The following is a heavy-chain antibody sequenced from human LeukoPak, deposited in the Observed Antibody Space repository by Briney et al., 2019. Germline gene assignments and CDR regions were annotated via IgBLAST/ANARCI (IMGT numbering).Heavy chain of an antibody. V-gene: IGHV3-7*01. CDR1: GFTFSSYW. CDR3: AREYYDSSGYEDGIDY. Sequence: GGSLRLSCAASGFTFSSYWMSWVRQAPGQGLEWVANINQDGSEKYYVDSVKGRFTISRDNAKNSLYLQMNSLRAEDTAVYYCAREYYDSSGYEDGIDYWGQGTPVTVSS. CDR2: INQDGSEK. J-gene: IGHJ4*02. D-gene: IGHD3-22*01.